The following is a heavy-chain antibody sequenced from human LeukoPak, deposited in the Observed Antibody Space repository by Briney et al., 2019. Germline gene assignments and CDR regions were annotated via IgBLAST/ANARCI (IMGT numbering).Heavy chain of an antibody. J-gene: IGHJ3*02. V-gene: IGHV3-7*01. D-gene: IGHD4-17*01. CDR3: ARDSCGDYESGSFDI. CDR2: IKDNGSEK. Sequence: GGSLRVSCAAPGFTFSRYWMNRVRQAPGRGLERVANIKDNGSEKYNVDSVMGRFTISRDNAKRSLSLHMNSPRVEKTAVYFCARDSCGDYESGSFDIWSQGTMVTVSS. CDR1: GFTFSRYW.